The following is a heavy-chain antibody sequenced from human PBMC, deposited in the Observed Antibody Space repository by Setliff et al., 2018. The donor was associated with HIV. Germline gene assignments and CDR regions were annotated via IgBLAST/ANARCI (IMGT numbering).Heavy chain of an antibody. V-gene: IGHV4-30-2*01. CDR1: GGSISSGGYS. D-gene: IGHD3-10*01. CDR3: ARVKSIRDYYGSEYYFDY. Sequence: SETLSLTCAVSGGSISSGGYSWSWIRQPPGKGLEWIGYIYHSGSTYYNPSLKSRVAISVDRSKNQFSLKLSSVTAADTAVYYCARVKSIRDYYGSEYYFDYWGQGTLVTVSS. J-gene: IGHJ4*02. CDR2: IYHSGST.